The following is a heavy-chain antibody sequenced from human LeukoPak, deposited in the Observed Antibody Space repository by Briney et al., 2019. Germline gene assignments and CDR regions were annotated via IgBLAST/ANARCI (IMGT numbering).Heavy chain of an antibody. CDR2: IYPGDSDT. CDR3: ARQGLGGGDGSGAFDI. D-gene: IGHD2-21*02. V-gene: IGHV5-51*01. Sequence: HGESLKISCKGSGYSFTTYWIGWVRPMPRKGLEWMGIIYPGDSDTRYSPSFQGQVTMTADKSIGTAYLQWSSLKASDTAMYYCARQGLGGGDGSGAFDIWGQGTMVTVSS. CDR1: GYSFTTYW. J-gene: IGHJ3*02.